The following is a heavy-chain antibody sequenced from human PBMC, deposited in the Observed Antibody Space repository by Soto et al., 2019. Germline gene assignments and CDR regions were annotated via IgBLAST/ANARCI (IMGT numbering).Heavy chain of an antibody. Sequence: QLQLQESGPGLVKPSEPRSLTFTVSGGSISSSSYYWGSIRQPPGKGLEWIGSIYYSGSTYYNPSPKSRVTISVDTSKNQYSLKLSSVTAADTAVYYCARFQGPLDYWGQGTLVTVSS. CDR3: ARFQGPLDY. CDR1: GGSISSSSYY. J-gene: IGHJ4*02. V-gene: IGHV4-39*01. CDR2: IYYSGST.